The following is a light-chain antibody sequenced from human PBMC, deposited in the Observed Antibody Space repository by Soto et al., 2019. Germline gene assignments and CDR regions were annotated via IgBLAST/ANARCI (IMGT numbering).Light chain of an antibody. Sequence: DIQMTQSPSTLSASLGDRVAITCRASQGIGVYLAWFQQKPGNVPKLLIYAASTLQSGVPSRFSGSGSGTDFTLTISSLQPEDVATYYCQKYNSAPPTFGGGTKVEIK. CDR2: AAS. CDR3: QKYNSAPPT. V-gene: IGKV1-27*01. CDR1: QGIGVY. J-gene: IGKJ4*01.